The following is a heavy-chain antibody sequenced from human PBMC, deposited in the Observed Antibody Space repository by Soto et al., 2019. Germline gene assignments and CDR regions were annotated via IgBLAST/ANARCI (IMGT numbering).Heavy chain of an antibody. D-gene: IGHD5-12*01. CDR3: ARLGGYGPVVYYYYGMDV. V-gene: IGHV4-39*01. CDR2: IYYSGST. J-gene: IGHJ6*02. CDR1: GGSISSGSYY. Sequence: SETLSLTCTVSGGSISSGSYYWGWIRQPPGKGLEWIGSIYYSGSTYYNPSLKSRVTISVDTSKNQFPLKLSSVTAADTAVYYCARLGGYGPVVYYYYGMDVWGQGTTVTV.